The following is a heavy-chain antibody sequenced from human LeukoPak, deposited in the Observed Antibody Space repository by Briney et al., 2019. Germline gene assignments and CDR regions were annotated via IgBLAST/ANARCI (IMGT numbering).Heavy chain of an antibody. CDR3: ARDLDYYDSSGYYYNDY. D-gene: IGHD3-22*01. CDR2: ISSSSSYI. J-gene: IGHJ4*02. V-gene: IGHV3-21*01. Sequence: GGSLRPSCAASGFTFSSYSMNWVRQAPGKGLEWVSSISSSSSYIYYADSVKGRFTISRDNAKNSLYLQMNSLRAEDTAVYYCARDLDYYDSSGYYYNDYWGQGTLVTVSS. CDR1: GFTFSSYS.